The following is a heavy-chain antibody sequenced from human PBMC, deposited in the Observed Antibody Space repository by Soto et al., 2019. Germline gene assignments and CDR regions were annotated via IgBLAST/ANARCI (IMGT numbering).Heavy chain of an antibody. CDR2: IIPIFGTA. V-gene: IGHV1-69*12. CDR3: ASVLELHYYYGMDV. J-gene: IGHJ6*02. CDR1: GGTFSSYA. Sequence: QVQLVQSGAEVKKPGSSVKVSCKASGGTFSSYAISWVRQAPGQGLEWMGGIIPIFGTATSAQKFQGRVTITEKESTSTAYLELSSLRSEDTAVYDCASVLELHYYYGMDVWGQGTTVSVSS. D-gene: IGHD1-7*01.